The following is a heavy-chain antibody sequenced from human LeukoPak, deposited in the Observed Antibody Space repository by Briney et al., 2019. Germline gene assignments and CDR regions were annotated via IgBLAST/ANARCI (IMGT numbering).Heavy chain of an antibody. D-gene: IGHD3-9*01. J-gene: IGHJ3*02. CDR3: ARGPLYYDILTGYYNEAFDI. CDR1: GGSISSSSYY. Sequence: SETLSLTCTVSGGSISSSSYYWGWIRQPPGKGLEWIGSIYYSGSTYYNPSLKSRVTISVDTSKNQLSLKLSSVTAADTAVYYCARGPLYYDILTGYYNEAFDIWGQGTMVTVSS. V-gene: IGHV4-39*01. CDR2: IYYSGST.